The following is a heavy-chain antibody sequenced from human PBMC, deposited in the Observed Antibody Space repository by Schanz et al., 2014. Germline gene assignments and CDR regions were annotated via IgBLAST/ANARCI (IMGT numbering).Heavy chain of an antibody. J-gene: IGHJ5*02. CDR2: IYYSGST. V-gene: IGHV4-39*01. CDR1: GGSISSSNYY. CDR3: ARGGSVATIAPYTWFDP. Sequence: QLQLQESGPGLVKPSETLSLTCTVSGGSISSSNYYWGWIRQPPGKGLGWIESIYYSGSTYYNPPIKGRVPTSVVTSKNQFSLKLSSVTAADTAVYYCARGGSVATIAPYTWFDPWGQGTLVIVSS. D-gene: IGHD5-12*01.